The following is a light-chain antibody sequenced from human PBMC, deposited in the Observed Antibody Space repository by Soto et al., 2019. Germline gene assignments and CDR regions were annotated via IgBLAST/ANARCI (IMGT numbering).Light chain of an antibody. CDR3: QKYNSAPWT. CDR2: AAS. V-gene: IGKV1-27*01. CDR1: QGISNY. Sequence: DIQMTQSPSSLSASVGDRVTITCRASQGISNYLAWYQQKPGKVPKLLIYAASTLQSGVPSRFSGSGSGTDFSLSISSLQPEDVATYYCQKYNSAPWTFDQGTKVEIK. J-gene: IGKJ1*01.